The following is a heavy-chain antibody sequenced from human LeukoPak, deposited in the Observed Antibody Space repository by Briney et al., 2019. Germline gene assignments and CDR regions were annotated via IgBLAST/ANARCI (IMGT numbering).Heavy chain of an antibody. Sequence: SETLSLTCAVYGGSFSGYYWSWIRQPPGKGLEWIGEINHSGSTNYNPSLKSRVTISVDTSKNQFSLKLSSVTAADTAVYYCARDGYNGGIDYWGQGALVTVSS. CDR3: ARDGYNGGIDY. V-gene: IGHV4-34*01. J-gene: IGHJ4*02. D-gene: IGHD5-12*01. CDR1: GGSFSGYY. CDR2: INHSGST.